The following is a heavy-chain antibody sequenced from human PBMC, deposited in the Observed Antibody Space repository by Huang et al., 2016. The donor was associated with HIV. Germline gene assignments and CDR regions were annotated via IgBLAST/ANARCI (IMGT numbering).Heavy chain of an antibody. D-gene: IGHD6-13*01. CDR2: INPKSGGT. Sequence: QVQLVQSGAGVKRPGASVKVSCKTSGYTFIDYYLHWVRQAPRQGLEWMGRINPKSGGTNYAQKFQGRVTMTRDTSINTTYMELRSLRSDDTVVYYCARGGFSSSWLVDYYYMDVWGEGTTVTVSS. J-gene: IGHJ6*03. CDR3: ARGGFSSSWLVDYYYMDV. V-gene: IGHV1-2*05. CDR1: GYTFIDYY.